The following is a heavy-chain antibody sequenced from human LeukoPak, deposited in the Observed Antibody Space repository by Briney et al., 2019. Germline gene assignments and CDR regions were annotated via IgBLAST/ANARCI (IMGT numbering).Heavy chain of an antibody. CDR3: ARHRGTIFGMVMYNWFDP. D-gene: IGHD3-3*01. J-gene: IGHJ5*02. CDR1: GYSFTSYR. V-gene: IGHV5-51*01. Sequence: GESLKISCEASGYSFTSYRIGWVRQMPGKGLEWVALIYPVDSDTRYNPSFQGQVTISADKSINTVYLQWNSLKASDSAMYYCARHRGTIFGMVMYNWFDPWGQGTLVTVSS. CDR2: IYPVDSDT.